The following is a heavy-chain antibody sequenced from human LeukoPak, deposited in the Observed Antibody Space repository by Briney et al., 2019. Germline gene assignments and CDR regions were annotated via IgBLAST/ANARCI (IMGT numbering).Heavy chain of an antibody. V-gene: IGHV4-4*07. CDR3: AREGPLEPYYYDSSGYLNY. J-gene: IGHJ4*02. D-gene: IGHD3-22*01. CDR1: GGSISSYY. Sequence: SETLSLTCTVSGGSISSYYWSWVRQPAGKGLEWIGRIYSSGSTNYNPSLKSRVTISVDTSKNQFSLKLSSVTAADTAVYYCAREGPLEPYYYDSSGYLNYWGQGTLVTVSS. CDR2: IYSSGST.